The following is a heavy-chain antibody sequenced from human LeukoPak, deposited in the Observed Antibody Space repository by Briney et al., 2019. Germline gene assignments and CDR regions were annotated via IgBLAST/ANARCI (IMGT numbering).Heavy chain of an antibody. CDR1: GLTFSTYG. D-gene: IGHD3-10*01. Sequence: GGSLRLSCAASGLTFSTYGFHWVRQAPGKGLEWVSAVSGSGGSTYYADSVKGRFTISRDNSQNTLYLQMNSLRAEDTAVYYCAKDHRPLITVVRGIMGYWGQGTLVTVSS. CDR3: AKDHRPLITVVRGIMGY. CDR2: VSGSGGST. V-gene: IGHV3-23*01. J-gene: IGHJ4*02.